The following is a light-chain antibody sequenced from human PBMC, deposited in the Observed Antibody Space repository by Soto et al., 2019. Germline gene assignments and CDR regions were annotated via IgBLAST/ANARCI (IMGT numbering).Light chain of an antibody. J-gene: IGKJ1*01. CDR2: AAS. V-gene: IGKV3-20*01. CDR3: QQYGDSRT. CDR1: QSVSSSN. Sequence: DIVLTQSPGTLSLSPWERATLSCRASQSVSSSNLAWYQQKPAQAPRLLIYAASRRAPGIPERFSGSGSGTDFTLTISRLEPEDFALYYCQQYGDSRTFGQGTKVDI.